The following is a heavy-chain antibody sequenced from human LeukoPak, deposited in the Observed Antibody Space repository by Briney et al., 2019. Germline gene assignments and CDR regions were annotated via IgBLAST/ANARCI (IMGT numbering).Heavy chain of an antibody. CDR3: ASLRERSYYARGFDY. Sequence: SETLSLTCSVSGGAISRYYWSWIRQPPGKGLEWIGYIYYSGSTNYNPSLKSRVTISVDTPKNQFSLKLSSVTAADTAVYHCASLRERSYYARGFDYWGRGTLVTVSS. D-gene: IGHD1-26*01. CDR1: GGAISRYY. J-gene: IGHJ4*02. V-gene: IGHV4-59*08. CDR2: IYYSGST.